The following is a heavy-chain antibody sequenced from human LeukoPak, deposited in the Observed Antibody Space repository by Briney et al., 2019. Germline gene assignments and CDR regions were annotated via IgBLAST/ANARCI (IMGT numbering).Heavy chain of an antibody. V-gene: IGHV4-31*03. D-gene: IGHD3-10*01. CDR3: ARGGNRFGGFYFDY. J-gene: IGHJ4*02. CDR2: IHHSGSS. CDR1: ADSLSSGGHY. Sequence: SQTLSLTCTVSADSLSSGGHYWAWIRQLPGKGLESLGFIHHSGSSRHNPSLKDRVAISVDAARKQFALTLSSVTAADTAIYYCARGGNRFGGFYFDYWGQGIQVIVSS.